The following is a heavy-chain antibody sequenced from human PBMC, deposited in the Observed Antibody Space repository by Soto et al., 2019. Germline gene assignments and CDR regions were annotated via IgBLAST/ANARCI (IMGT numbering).Heavy chain of an antibody. CDR3: ANSRGGTFLGYHGMDI. CDR2: IIPVFGRV. D-gene: IGHD3-16*01. Sequence: QVQLVQSGPEVKKTGTSVKVSCKACGGTFSSRAISWVRQAPGQGLEWMGGIIPVFGRVNYAEKFQDRVTITADESTGTVYMELRSLRSEDTALYYCANSRGGTFLGYHGMDILGQGTTVSVSS. J-gene: IGHJ6*02. CDR1: GGTFSSRA. V-gene: IGHV1-69*01.